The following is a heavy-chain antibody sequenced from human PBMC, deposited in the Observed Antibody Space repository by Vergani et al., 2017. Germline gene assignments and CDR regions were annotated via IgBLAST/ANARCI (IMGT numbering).Heavy chain of an antibody. CDR1: GFTFSSYS. J-gene: IGHJ4*02. CDR3: AGGFVVVQAAMSY. D-gene: IGHD2-2*01. V-gene: IGHV3-48*01. Sequence: EVQLVESGGGLVQPGGSLRLSCAASGFTFSSYSMNWVRQAPGKGLEWVSYISNISSTIYYADSVKGRFTISRDNAKNSLYLQMNSLRAEDTAVYYCAGGFVVVQAAMSYWGQGTLVTVSS. CDR2: ISNISSTI.